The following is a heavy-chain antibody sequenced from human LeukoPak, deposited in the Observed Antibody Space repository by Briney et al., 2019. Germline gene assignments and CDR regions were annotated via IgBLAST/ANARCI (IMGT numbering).Heavy chain of an antibody. CDR2: ISGSGGST. D-gene: IGHD5-18*01. J-gene: IGHJ3*02. CDR3: AKEYSCGYVDAFDI. CDR1: GGSFSGYY. V-gene: IGHV3-23*01. Sequence: ETLSLTCAVYGGSFSGYYWSWIRQPPGKGLEWVSAISGSGGSTYYADSVKGRFTISRDNSKNTLYLQMNSLRAEDTAVYYCAKEYSCGYVDAFDIWGQGTMVTVSS.